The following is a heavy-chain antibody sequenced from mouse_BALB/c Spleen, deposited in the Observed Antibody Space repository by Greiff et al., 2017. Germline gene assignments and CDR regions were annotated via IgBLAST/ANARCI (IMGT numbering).Heavy chain of an antibody. Sequence: EVKVVESGGGLVKPGGSLKLSCAASGFTFSSYAMSWVRQTPEKRLEWVASISSGGSTYYPDSVKGRFTISRDNARNILYLQMSSLRSEDTAMYYCARGGTTGYWGQGTTLTVSS. J-gene: IGHJ2*01. D-gene: IGHD1-1*01. CDR2: ISSGGST. V-gene: IGHV5-6-5*01. CDR1: GFTFSSYA. CDR3: ARGGTTGY.